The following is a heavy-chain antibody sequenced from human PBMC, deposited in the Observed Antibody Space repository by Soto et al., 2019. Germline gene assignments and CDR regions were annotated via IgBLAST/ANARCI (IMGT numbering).Heavy chain of an antibody. J-gene: IGHJ4*01. V-gene: IGHV3-15*07. CDR2: IKGDSDGGTT. CDR1: GFSLSNVW. CDR3: TTFNVVTANDN. D-gene: IGHD2-21*02. Sequence: EVQLVESGGGLVKPGESLRLSCAASGFSLSNVWMNWVRQAPGQWLDWVGRIKGDSDGGTTEYGAHVRGRFTISRDDSSTTMYLQMNSRRTDATDVYYWTTFNVVTANDNWGQGALVTVSS.